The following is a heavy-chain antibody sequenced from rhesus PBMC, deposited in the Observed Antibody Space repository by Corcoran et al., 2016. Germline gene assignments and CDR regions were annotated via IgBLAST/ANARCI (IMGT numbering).Heavy chain of an antibody. J-gene: IGHJ4*01. Sequence: EVHLVESGGGLVQPGGSLRLSCAASGFTFGDYGMHWVRQAPGKGLELVASISSASSYISAADSVKGRFTISRDNAKNSLSLQMSSLRAEDTAVYYCTSAQFDYWGQGVLVTVSS. CDR1: GFTFGDYG. CDR3: TSAQFDY. CDR2: ISSASSYI. V-gene: IGHV3-183*01.